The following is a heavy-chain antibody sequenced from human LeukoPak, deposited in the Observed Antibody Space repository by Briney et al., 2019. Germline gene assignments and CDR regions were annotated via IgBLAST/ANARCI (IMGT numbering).Heavy chain of an antibody. V-gene: IGHV4-34*01. CDR2: INHSGST. J-gene: IGHJ4*02. Sequence: SETLSLTCTVSGGSISNYYWSWIRQPPGKGLEWIGEINHSGSTNYNPSLKSRVTISVDTSKNQFSLKLSSVTAADTAVYYCARDLDYGSGSPTIFDYWGQGTLVTVSS. CDR3: ARDLDYGSGSPTIFDY. CDR1: GGSISNYY. D-gene: IGHD3-10*01.